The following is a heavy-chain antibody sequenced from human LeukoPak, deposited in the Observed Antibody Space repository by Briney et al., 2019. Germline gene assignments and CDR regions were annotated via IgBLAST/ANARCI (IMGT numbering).Heavy chain of an antibody. J-gene: IGHJ5*02. CDR1: GGSISSGGYY. V-gene: IGHV4-31*03. CDR3: ARGSIAAAANWFDP. CDR2: IYYSGST. Sequence: SETLSLTCTVSGGSISSGGYYWSWIRQHPGKGLEWIGYIYYSGSTYYNPSLKSRVTISVDTSKNQFSLKLGSVTAADTAVYYCARGSIAAAANWFDPWGQGTQVTVSS. D-gene: IGHD6-13*01.